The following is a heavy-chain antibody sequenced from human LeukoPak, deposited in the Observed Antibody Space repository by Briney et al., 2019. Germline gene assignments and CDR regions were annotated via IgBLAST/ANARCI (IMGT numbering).Heavy chain of an antibody. J-gene: IGHJ3*02. D-gene: IGHD6-13*01. CDR2: IYYSGST. Sequence: PSETLSLTCTVSGGSISSSSYYWGWIRQPPGKGLEWIGSIYYSGSTYHNPSLKSRVTISVDTSKNQFSLKLSSVTAADTAVYYCASTYSSSWLDAFDIWGQGTMVTVSS. CDR3: ASTYSSSWLDAFDI. CDR1: GGSISSSSYY. V-gene: IGHV4-39*01.